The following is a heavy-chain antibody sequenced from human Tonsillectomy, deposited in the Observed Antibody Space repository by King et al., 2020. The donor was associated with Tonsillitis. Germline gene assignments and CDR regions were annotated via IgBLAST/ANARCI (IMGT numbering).Heavy chain of an antibody. Sequence: VRLVESGAEVKKPGASVKVSCKASGYTFTDYCMHWVRQAPGQGLEWMGWINPNSGGTNYVQKFQGRVTMTRDTSISTAYMELRRLRSDDTAVYYCTRDMDTYYYDSSGYDASFDIWGQGTMVTVSS. CDR1: GYTFTDYC. CDR3: TRDMDTYYYDSSGYDASFDI. J-gene: IGHJ3*02. D-gene: IGHD3-22*01. V-gene: IGHV1-2*02. CDR2: INPNSGGT.